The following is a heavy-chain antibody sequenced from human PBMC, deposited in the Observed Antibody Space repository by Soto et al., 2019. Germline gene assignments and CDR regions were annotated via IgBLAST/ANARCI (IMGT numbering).Heavy chain of an antibody. V-gene: IGHV4-30-4*01. D-gene: IGHD2-15*01. CDR2: IYKSATT. CDR1: GDSISSVDYF. J-gene: IGHJ5*01. Sequence: SETLSLTCSVSGDSISSVDYFWAWVRQPPGQALEYIGYIYKSATTYYNPSFESRVAISLDTSKSQFSLNVTSVTAADTAVYFCARGRYCLTGRCFPNWFDSWGQGTLVTVS. CDR3: ARGRYCLTGRCFPNWFDS.